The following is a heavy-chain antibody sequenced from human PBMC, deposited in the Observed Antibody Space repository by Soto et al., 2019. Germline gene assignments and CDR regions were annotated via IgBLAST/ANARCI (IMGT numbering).Heavy chain of an antibody. V-gene: IGHV4-61*02. CDR2: IYTSGST. Sequence: LSLTCTVSGGSISSGDYYWSWIRQPPGKGLEWIGRIYTSGSTNYNPSLRSRVTMSVDTSKNQFSLRLSSVTAADTAVYYCARDGGSYPYYIDYWGQGTLVTVSS. J-gene: IGHJ4*02. D-gene: IGHD1-26*01. CDR3: ARDGGSYPYYIDY. CDR1: GGSISSGDYY.